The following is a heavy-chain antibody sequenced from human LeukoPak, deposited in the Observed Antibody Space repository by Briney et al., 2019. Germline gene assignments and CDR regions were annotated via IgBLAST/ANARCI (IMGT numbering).Heavy chain of an antibody. D-gene: IGHD6-13*01. CDR2: ITDGERT. CDR3: VRRSRVAMPNALDLISDF. CDR1: GDSFSGHY. V-gene: IGHV4-34*01. Sequence: SETLSLTCAVYGDSFSGHYGSWIRQPPGKGLEWIGEITDGERTSYSPSLKSRATISVVPSQRQFSLELDSVTAADTAIYYCVRRSRVAMPNALDLISDFWGQGTLVTVSS. J-gene: IGHJ4*02.